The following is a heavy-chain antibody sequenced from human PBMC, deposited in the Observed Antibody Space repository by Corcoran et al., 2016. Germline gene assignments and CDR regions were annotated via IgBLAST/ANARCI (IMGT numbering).Heavy chain of an antibody. D-gene: IGHD3-10*01. Sequence: QVQLQESGPGLVKPSETLSLTCPVSGGSISSYYWSWIRQPPGKGLEWILYIYYSGSTNYNPSLKSRVTISVDTSKNQFSLKLSSVTAAYTAVYYCARGRYGSGSYFVYWGQGTLVTVSS. CDR2: IYYSGST. J-gene: IGHJ4*02. CDR1: GGSISSYY. CDR3: ARGRYGSGSYFVY. V-gene: IGHV4-59*01.